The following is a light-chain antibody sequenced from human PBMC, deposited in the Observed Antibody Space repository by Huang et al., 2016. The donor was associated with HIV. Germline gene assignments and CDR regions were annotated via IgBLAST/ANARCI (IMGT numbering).Light chain of an antibody. CDR1: QNVRSS. Sequence: EIVLTQSPAILSVSPGERATLSCRASQNVRSSFAWYQQRPGQPPRLLISGASTRATGSPARCSGSGSGTGVTLTISSLQSEEFAVYYCQQYENWPPEYTLGQGTKLEL. V-gene: IGKV3-15*01. CDR2: GAS. J-gene: IGKJ2*01. CDR3: QQYENWPPEYT.